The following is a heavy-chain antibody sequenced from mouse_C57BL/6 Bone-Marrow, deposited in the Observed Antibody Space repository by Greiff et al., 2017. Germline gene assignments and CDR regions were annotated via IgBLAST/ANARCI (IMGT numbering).Heavy chain of an antibody. CDR3: ARYYGSSYWYFDV. Sequence: VQLQQSGAELARPGASVKMSCKASGYTFTSYTMHWVKQRPGQGLEWIGYINPSSGYTKYNQKFKDKATLTADKSSSTAYMQLSSLTSEDAAVYYWARYYGSSYWYFDVWGTGTTVTVSS. D-gene: IGHD1-1*01. CDR2: INPSSGYT. V-gene: IGHV1-4*01. CDR1: GYTFTSYT. J-gene: IGHJ1*03.